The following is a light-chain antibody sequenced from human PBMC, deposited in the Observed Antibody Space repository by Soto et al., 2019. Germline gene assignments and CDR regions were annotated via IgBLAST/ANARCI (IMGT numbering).Light chain of an antibody. Sequence: QSVLTQPPSASGTPGQRVTISCAGSSSNIGSNIVNWYRQLPGTAPKLLIYSSNQRPSGVPDRFSGSKSGTSASLAISGLQSEDEADYYCAAWDDSLNGVVFGGGTKVTVL. J-gene: IGLJ2*01. CDR2: SSN. CDR3: AAWDDSLNGVV. CDR1: SSNIGSNI. V-gene: IGLV1-44*01.